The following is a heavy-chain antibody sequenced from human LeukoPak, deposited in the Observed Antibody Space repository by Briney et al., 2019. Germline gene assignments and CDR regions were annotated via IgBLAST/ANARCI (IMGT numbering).Heavy chain of an antibody. V-gene: IGHV3-21*01. CDR1: VFTFSSYS. J-gene: IGHJ6*03. CDR2: ISSSSSYI. CDR3: ARAYSGSYGLGYYYMDV. Sequence: PGGSLRLSCVASVFTFSSYSMNWVRQAPGKGLEWVSSISSSSSYIYYADSVKGRFTISRDNAKNSLYLQMNSLRAEDTAVYYCARAYSGSYGLGYYYMDVWGKGTTVTVSS. D-gene: IGHD1-26*01.